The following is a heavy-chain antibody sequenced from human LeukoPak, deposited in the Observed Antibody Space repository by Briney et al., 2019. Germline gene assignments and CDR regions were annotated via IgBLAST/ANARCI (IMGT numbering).Heavy chain of an antibody. CDR1: GYTFTDYY. V-gene: IGHV1-2*02. J-gene: IGHJ4*02. D-gene: IGHD3-22*01. CDR2: INPNSGGT. CDR3: ARDRYYYDSSGYYLPPDY. Sequence: ASVKVSCKASGYTFTDYYMHWVRQAPGQGLEWMGWINPNSGGTNYAQMFQGRVTMTRDTSISTAYMELSRLRSDDTAVYYCARDRYYYDSSGYYLPPDYWGQGTLVTVSS.